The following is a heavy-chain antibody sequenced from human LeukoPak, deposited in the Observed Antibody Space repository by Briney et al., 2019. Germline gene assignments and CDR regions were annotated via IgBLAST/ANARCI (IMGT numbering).Heavy chain of an antibody. Sequence: SETLSLTCAVYGGSFSGYYWSWIRQPPGKGLEWIGEINHSGSTNYNPSLKSRVTISVDTTKNQFSLKLSSVTAADTAVYYCARDGITMVRGGLDYWGQGTLVTVSS. CDR2: INHSGST. V-gene: IGHV4-34*01. J-gene: IGHJ4*02. CDR1: GGSFSGYY. CDR3: ARDGITMVRGGLDY. D-gene: IGHD3-10*01.